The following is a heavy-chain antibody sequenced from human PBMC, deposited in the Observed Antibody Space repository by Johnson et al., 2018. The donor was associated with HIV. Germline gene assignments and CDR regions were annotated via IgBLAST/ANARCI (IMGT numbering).Heavy chain of an antibody. D-gene: IGHD2-15*01. Sequence: VLLVESGGGLVQPGGSLRLSCAASGFTVSSNYMSWVRQAPGKGLEWVSVLYSDGGTYYADAVNGRFTISRDNSKNTLYLQMNSRRADDTAVYYCAREGIWYCSGGSCYGAFDIWGQGTMVTVSS. CDR2: LYSDGGT. J-gene: IGHJ3*02. CDR1: GFTVSSNY. CDR3: AREGIWYCSGGSCYGAFDI. V-gene: IGHV3-66*02.